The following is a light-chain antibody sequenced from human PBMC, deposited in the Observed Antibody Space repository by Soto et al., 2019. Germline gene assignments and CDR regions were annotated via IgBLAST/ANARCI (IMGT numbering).Light chain of an antibody. CDR3: QQRQYWPPIT. J-gene: IGKJ5*01. V-gene: IGKV3-15*01. CDR2: GAS. CDR1: QSVRSK. Sequence: EVVMTQSPDTLSVSPGETVTLSCRASQSVRSKLAWYQQKPGQAPRLFIYGASTRATGIPARFSGSGSGTDFTLTISSLEPEDCAIYYCQQRQYWPPITFGQGTRLEIK.